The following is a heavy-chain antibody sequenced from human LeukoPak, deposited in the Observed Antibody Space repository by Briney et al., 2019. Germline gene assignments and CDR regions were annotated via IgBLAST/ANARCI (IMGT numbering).Heavy chain of an antibody. CDR3: ARPLCGYGTSCHPLGY. Sequence: ASVKVSCKASGYTFTSYGISWVRQAPGQGLEWMGWISAYNGNTIYAQKLQGRVTMTTDTSTSTAYMELGSLRSDDTAVYYCARPLCGYGTSCHPLGYWGQGTLVTVSS. CDR2: ISAYNGNT. D-gene: IGHD2-2*01. J-gene: IGHJ4*02. V-gene: IGHV1-18*01. CDR1: GYTFTSYG.